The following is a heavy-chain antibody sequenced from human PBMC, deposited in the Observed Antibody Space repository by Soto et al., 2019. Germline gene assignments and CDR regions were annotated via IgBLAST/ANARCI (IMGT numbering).Heavy chain of an antibody. V-gene: IGHV1-8*01. J-gene: IGHJ5*02. D-gene: IGHD3-16*01. CDR3: ARMETFGSLNWFDP. Sequence: QVQLVQSGAEVREPGASVKVSCKASGYSFTNNDVSWVRQATGQGLEWMGWMNPGSGDTGYAQKFQGRVTMTRAISIATAYMELGSLRSDDTAIYYCARMETFGSLNWFDPWGQGTLVTVSS. CDR2: MNPGSGDT. CDR1: GYSFTNND.